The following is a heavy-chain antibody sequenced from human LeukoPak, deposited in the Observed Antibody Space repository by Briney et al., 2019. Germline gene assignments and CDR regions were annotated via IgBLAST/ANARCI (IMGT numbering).Heavy chain of an antibody. Sequence: PGGSLRLSCAASGFTFSSYSMSRVRQAPGKGLEWVSSISSSSYIYYADSVKGRFTISRDNAKNSLYLQMNSLRAEDTAVYYCARVKSAFDIWGQGTMVTVSS. CDR2: ISSSSYI. J-gene: IGHJ3*02. V-gene: IGHV3-21*01. CDR1: GFTFSSYS. CDR3: ARVKSAFDI.